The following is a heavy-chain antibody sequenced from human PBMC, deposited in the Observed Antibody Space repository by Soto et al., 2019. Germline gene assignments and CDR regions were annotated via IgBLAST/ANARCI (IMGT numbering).Heavy chain of an antibody. CDR3: ARDKYYDSTGTFDF. CDR1: GGSISSSNW. Sequence: PSETLSLTCAVSGGSISSSNWWSWVRQPPGKGLEWIGYIYHRGNTNYNPSLKSRVTFSVDTSKNQFSLKLSSVTAADTAVYYCARDKYYDSTGTFDFWGQGTLVTVSS. CDR2: IYHRGNT. D-gene: IGHD3-22*01. V-gene: IGHV4-4*02. J-gene: IGHJ4*02.